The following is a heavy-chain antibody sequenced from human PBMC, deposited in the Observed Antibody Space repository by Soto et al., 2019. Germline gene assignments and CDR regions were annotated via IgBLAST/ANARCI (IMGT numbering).Heavy chain of an antibody. CDR2: TWSDESRK. CDR3: VRGRPGPIPTLPLFAS. Sequence: QVHLVESGGGVVQPGRSLRLSCAASGFAFSTYGMHWVRQAPGKGLAWVAITWSDESRKYYADSVQGRFTISRDNSKNTLFLQMDSLRAEDTAVYYCVRGRPGPIPTLPLFASWGQGTLVTVSS. V-gene: IGHV3-33*01. D-gene: IGHD2-2*01. CDR1: GFAFSTYG. J-gene: IGHJ4*02.